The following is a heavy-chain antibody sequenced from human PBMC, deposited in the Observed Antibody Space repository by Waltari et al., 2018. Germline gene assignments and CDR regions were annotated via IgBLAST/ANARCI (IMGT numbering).Heavy chain of an antibody. V-gene: IGHV4-34*01. CDR3: ARGKGGTMVRGSRPRGFDY. CDR2: INHSGST. D-gene: IGHD3-10*01. CDR1: GGSFSGSY. J-gene: IGHJ4*02. Sequence: QVQLQQWGAGLLKPSATLSLTCAVYGGSFSGSYWTWIRQPPGKGLEWIGEINHSGSTNYNPSLKSRVTISVDTSKNQFSLKLSSVTAADTAVYYCARGKGGTMVRGSRPRGFDYWGQGTLVTVSS.